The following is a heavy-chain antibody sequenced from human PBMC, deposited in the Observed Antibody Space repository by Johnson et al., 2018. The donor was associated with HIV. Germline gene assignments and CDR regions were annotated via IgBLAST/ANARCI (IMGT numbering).Heavy chain of an antibody. CDR3: VSGGAVAPSSGFDI. D-gene: IGHD3-3*01. Sequence: VQLVESGGGLVQPGGSLRLSCAASGFTFSTSAMSWVRQAPGKGLGWVADINQDGVEKYYVDSVKGRFTISRDNATNSLFVQMNIVRDEDTAVYYCVSGGAVAPSSGFDIWGQGTKVTVSS. V-gene: IGHV3-7*05. CDR1: GFTFSTSA. J-gene: IGHJ3*02. CDR2: INQDGVEK.